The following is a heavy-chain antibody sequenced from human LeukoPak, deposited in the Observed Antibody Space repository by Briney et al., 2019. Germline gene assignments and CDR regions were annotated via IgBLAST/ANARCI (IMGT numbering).Heavy chain of an antibody. J-gene: IGHJ6*04. CDR1: GGTFSSYA. CDR2: IIPIFGTA. CDR3: ARTAHYYGSGSYYNRGPQPYPMDV. V-gene: IGHV1-69*13. Sequence: SVKGSCKASGGTFSSYAISWVRQAPGQGLEWMGGIIPIFGTANYAQKFQGRVTITADESTSTAYMELSSLRSEDTAVYYCARTAHYYGSGSYYNRGPQPYPMDVWGKGTTVTVSS. D-gene: IGHD3-10*01.